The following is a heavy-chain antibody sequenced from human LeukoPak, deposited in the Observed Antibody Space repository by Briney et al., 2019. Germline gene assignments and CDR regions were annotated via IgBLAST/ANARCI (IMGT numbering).Heavy chain of an antibody. J-gene: IGHJ5*02. V-gene: IGHV4-39*02. CDR1: GGSISSTSYH. CDR2: IYYSGST. CDR3: ARDLGGVNWFDP. D-gene: IGHD3-10*01. Sequence: SETLSLTCAVSGGSISSTSYHWAWIRQPPGKGLEWIGNIYYSGSTYYNPSLRSRVTISVDTSKNQCSLKLSSVTAADTAVYYCARDLGGVNWFDPWGQGTLVTVSS.